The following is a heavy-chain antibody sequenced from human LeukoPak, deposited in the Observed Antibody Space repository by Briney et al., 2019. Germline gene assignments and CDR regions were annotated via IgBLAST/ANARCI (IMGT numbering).Heavy chain of an antibody. V-gene: IGHV1-69*05. Sequence: SVEVSCKASGGIFRNYAISWVRQAPGQGLEWMGRIIAIFGTANYAQKFQGRVTITTDESTSTAYMELSSLRSEDTAVYYCARGRTTVTTALAVNWFDPWGQGTLVTVSS. CDR3: ARGRTTVTTALAVNWFDP. D-gene: IGHD4-17*01. CDR2: IIAIFGTA. CDR1: GGIFRNYA. J-gene: IGHJ5*02.